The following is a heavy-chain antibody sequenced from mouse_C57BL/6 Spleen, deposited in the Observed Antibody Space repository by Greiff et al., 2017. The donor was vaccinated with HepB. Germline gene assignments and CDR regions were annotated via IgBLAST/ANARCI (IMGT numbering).Heavy chain of an antibody. J-gene: IGHJ2*01. CDR1: GYAFSSYW. Sequence: QVQLQQSGAELVKPGASVKISCKASGYAFSSYWMNWVKQRPGKGLEWIGQIYPGDGDTNYNGKFKGKATLTADKSSSTAYLQLSSLTSEDSAVYFCARRGTPTGIFDYWGQGTTLTVSS. D-gene: IGHD4-1*02. V-gene: IGHV1-80*01. CDR2: IYPGDGDT. CDR3: ARRGTPTGIFDY.